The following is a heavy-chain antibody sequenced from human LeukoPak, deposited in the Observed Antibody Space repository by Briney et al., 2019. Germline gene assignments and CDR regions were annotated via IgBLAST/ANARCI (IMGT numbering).Heavy chain of an antibody. CDR2: INPNSGGT. CDR3: ARTQYSGYDWRTYYYYGMDV. J-gene: IGHJ6*02. Sequence: ASVKVSCKASGYTFTGYYMHWVRQAPGQGLEWMVWINPNSGGTNYAQKFQGRVTMTRDTSISTAYMELSRLRSDDTAVYYCARTQYSGYDWRTYYYYGMDVWGQGTTVTVSS. D-gene: IGHD5-12*01. V-gene: IGHV1-2*02. CDR1: GYTFTGYY.